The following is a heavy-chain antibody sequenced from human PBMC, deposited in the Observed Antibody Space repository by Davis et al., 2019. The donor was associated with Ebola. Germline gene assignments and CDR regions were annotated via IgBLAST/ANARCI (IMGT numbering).Heavy chain of an antibody. V-gene: IGHV4-31*03. D-gene: IGHD1-14*01. CDR2: IYYSGST. CDR1: GGSISSGGYY. Sequence: MPSETLSLTCTVSGGSISSGGYYWSWIRQHPGKGLEWIGYIYYSGSTYYNPSLKSRVTISVDTSKNQFSLKLSSVTAADTAVYYCARENRRDVLNSRGLYFDYWGQGTLVTVSS. J-gene: IGHJ4*02. CDR3: ARENRRDVLNSRGLYFDY.